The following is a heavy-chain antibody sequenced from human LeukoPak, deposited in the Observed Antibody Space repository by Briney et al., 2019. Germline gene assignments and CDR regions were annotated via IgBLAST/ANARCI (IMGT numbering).Heavy chain of an antibody. Sequence: SEPLSLTCSVSGGSISSSLYYWAWIRQTPGKGLEWIGSIYHTGSTYYNPSLKSRVTISVDTAKNQLSVKLSSVTTADTAVFYCARHNSGSYYWGGFEIWGQGTTVTVSS. D-gene: IGHD1-26*01. J-gene: IGHJ3*02. CDR2: IYHTGST. CDR1: GGSISSSLYY. CDR3: ARHNSGSYYWGGFEI. V-gene: IGHV4-39*01.